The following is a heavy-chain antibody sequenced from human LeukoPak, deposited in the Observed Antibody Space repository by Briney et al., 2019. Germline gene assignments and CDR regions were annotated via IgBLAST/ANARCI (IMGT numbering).Heavy chain of an antibody. CDR2: MNPVSGNA. Sequence: ASVKVSRKASGYTFTNFDINWVRQTPGQGLEWMGWMNPVSGNAGSAQKFQGRVTLTRDTSITTAYMELSSLTSDDTAFYYCARAPMGAAPLYWGQGTLVTVSS. CDR3: ARAPMGAAPLY. D-gene: IGHD6-6*01. J-gene: IGHJ4*02. CDR1: GYTFTNFD. V-gene: IGHV1-8*01.